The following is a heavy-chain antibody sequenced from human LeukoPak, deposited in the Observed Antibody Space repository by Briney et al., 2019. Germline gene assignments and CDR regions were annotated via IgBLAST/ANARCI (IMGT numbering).Heavy chain of an antibody. D-gene: IGHD2-2*01. J-gene: IGHJ4*02. CDR3: ARAKMMGYQPGVGY. V-gene: IGHV1-46*01. Sequence: ASVKVSCKASGGTFSSYAISWVRQAPGQGLEWMGIINPSGGSTSYAQKFQGRVTMTRDTSTSTVYMELSSLRSEDTAVYYCARAKMMGYQPGVGYWGQGTLVTVSS. CDR2: INPSGGST. CDR1: GGTFSSYA.